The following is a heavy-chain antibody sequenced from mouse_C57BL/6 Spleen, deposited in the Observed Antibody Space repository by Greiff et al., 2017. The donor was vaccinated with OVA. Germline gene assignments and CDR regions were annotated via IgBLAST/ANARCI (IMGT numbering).Heavy chain of an antibody. J-gene: IGHJ3*01. D-gene: IGHD2-3*01. CDR3: ARGDDGYYPAWFAY. CDR2: INPNNGGT. Sequence: EVQLQQSGPELVKPGASVKISCKASGYTFTDYYMNWVKQSHGKSLEWIGDINPNNGGTSYNQKFKGKATLTVDKSSSTAYMELRSLTSEDSAVYYCARGDDGYYPAWFAYWGQGTLVTVSA. CDR1: GYTFTDYY. V-gene: IGHV1-26*01.